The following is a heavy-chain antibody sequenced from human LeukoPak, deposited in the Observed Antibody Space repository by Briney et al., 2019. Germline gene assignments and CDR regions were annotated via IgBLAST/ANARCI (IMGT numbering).Heavy chain of an antibody. J-gene: IGHJ3*02. CDR3: ARQLVLEGWPTLDAFDI. D-gene: IGHD3-22*01. CDR2: FYYSGSI. CDR1: GGSISSTSYY. V-gene: IGHV4-39*01. Sequence: SETLSLTCTVSGGSISSTSYYWGWIRQSPGKGLEWIGSFYYSGSIFDNRSLRSRVTISIDMSKYQFSLKLSSVTAADTAVYYCARQLVLEGWPTLDAFDIWGQGTMVTVSS.